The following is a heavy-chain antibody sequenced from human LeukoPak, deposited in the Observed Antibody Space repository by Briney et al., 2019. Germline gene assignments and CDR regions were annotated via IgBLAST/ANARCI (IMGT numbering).Heavy chain of an antibody. Sequence: ASVKVSCKASGYTSTNYAIHWVRQAPGQRLEWMGWINVVNGDTKYSQKFQGRVTIIRDTSASTAYMELSSLRSEDTAVYYCVRDGYSYGRKDAFDIWGQGTMVTVSS. D-gene: IGHD1-26*01. CDR1: GYTSTNYA. CDR2: INVVNGDT. V-gene: IGHV1-3*01. J-gene: IGHJ3*02. CDR3: VRDGYSYGRKDAFDI.